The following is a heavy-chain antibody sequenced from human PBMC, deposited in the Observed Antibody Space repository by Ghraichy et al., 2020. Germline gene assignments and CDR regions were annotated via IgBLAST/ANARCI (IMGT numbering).Heavy chain of an antibody. Sequence: GGSLRLSCAASGFTFSDNEMNWVRQAPGKGLEWVAYIAASRDTIYYADSVRGRFTISRAKSSVFLQMESLRAEDTATYYCARGTFDYSRDDDGGAFDCWGQGTQVTVSS. CDR1: GFTFSDNE. CDR2: IAASRDTI. CDR3: ARGTFDYSRDDDGGAFDC. V-gene: IGHV3-48*03. J-gene: IGHJ4*02. D-gene: IGHD6-13*01.